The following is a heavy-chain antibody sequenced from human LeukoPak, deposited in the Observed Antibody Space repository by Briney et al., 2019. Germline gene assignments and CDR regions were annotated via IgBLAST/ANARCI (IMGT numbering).Heavy chain of an antibody. V-gene: IGHV1-69*04. CDR3: ARGGDYYGSGDAFDI. J-gene: IGHJ3*02. D-gene: IGHD3-10*01. CDR2: IIPILGIA. Sequence: ASVKVSCKASGGTFSSYAISWVRQAPGQGLEWMGRIIPILGIANYAQKFQGRVTITADKSTNTAYMELSSLRSEDTAVYYCARGGDYYGSGDAFDIWGQGTMVTVSS. CDR1: GGTFSSYA.